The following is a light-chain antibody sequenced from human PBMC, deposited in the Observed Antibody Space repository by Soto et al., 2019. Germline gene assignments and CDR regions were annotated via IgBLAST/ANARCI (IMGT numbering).Light chain of an antibody. J-gene: IGLJ1*01. CDR3: AAWDDSLNGFYV. CDR2: SNR. Sequence: QSVLIQPPSACGTPGQRFTISCSGSNSNIGSNTANWYQQLPGTAPKLLTHSNRQRPSGVPDRFSGSKPGTSASLAISGRQSEAEADYYCAAWDDSLNGFYVFGTGTNVTVL. CDR1: NSNIGSNT. V-gene: IGLV1-44*01.